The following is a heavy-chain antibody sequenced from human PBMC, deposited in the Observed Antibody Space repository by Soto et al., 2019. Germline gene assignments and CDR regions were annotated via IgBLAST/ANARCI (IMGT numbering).Heavy chain of an antibody. D-gene: IGHD2-2*01. CDR2: ISYDGINK. CDR1: GFTFNTYG. V-gene: IGHV3-30*03. CDR3: ARSPQPTRGIHWYFDL. Sequence: GGSLRLSCAASGFTFNTYGMHWVRQAPGKGLEWVAAISYDGINKYYADSVKGRFTISRDNSKNTLYVQMNSLRAEDTAVYYCARSPQPTRGIHWYFDLWGRGILVTVSS. J-gene: IGHJ2*01.